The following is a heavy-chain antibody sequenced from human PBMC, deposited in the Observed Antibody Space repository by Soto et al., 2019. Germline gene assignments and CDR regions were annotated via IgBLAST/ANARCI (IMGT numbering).Heavy chain of an antibody. Sequence: PGGSLRLSCTASGFTFGDYAMSWFRQAPGKGLEWVGFIRSKAYGGTTEYAVSVKGRFTISRDDSKSIAYLQMNSLKTEDTAVYYCTTSPATVGYYYYYYGMDACGPGTTVTVSS. D-gene: IGHD4-17*01. V-gene: IGHV3-49*03. CDR3: TTSPATVGYYYYYYGMDA. CDR2: IRSKAYGGTT. CDR1: GFTFGDYA. J-gene: IGHJ6*02.